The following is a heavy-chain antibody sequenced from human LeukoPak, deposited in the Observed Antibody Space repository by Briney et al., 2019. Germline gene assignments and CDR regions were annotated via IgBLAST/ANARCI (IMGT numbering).Heavy chain of an antibody. CDR2: ITRSSIYI. J-gene: IGHJ4*02. D-gene: IGHD4-17*01. V-gene: IGHV3-21*01. CDR1: GFTFSSYS. CDR3: AKDLAVTTSSFDY. Sequence: GGSLRLSCAASGFTFSSYSMNWVRQAPGKGLEWVSSITRSSIYIYYADSVKGRFTISRDNARNSLYLQMNSLRSEDTAVYYCAKDLAVTTSSFDYWGQGTLVTVSS.